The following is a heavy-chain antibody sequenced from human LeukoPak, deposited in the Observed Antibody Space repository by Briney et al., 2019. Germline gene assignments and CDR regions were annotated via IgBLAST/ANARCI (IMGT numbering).Heavy chain of an antibody. CDR2: ISYDGSNK. Sequence: GGSLRLSCAASGFTFSSYGMHWVRQAPGKGLEWVAVISYDGSNKYYADSVKGRFTISRDNSKNTLYLQMNSLRAEDTAVYYCARVAEYYDSSGYYVMDYWGQGTLVTVSS. CDR1: GFTFSSYG. CDR3: ARVAEYYDSSGYYVMDY. D-gene: IGHD3-22*01. J-gene: IGHJ4*02. V-gene: IGHV3-30*03.